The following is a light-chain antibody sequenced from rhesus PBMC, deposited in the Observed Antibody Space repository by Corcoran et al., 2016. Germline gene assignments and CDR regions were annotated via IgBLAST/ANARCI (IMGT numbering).Light chain of an antibody. CDR1: QSVSSY. CDR3: LQSSNWPRT. J-gene: IGKJ4*01. CDR2: GAS. V-gene: IGKV3-24*04. Sequence: EIVMTQSPATLALSPGERATLSCRASQSVSSYLAWYQQKPGQAPRLLVYGASSRATGIPDRFSGSGSETEFTLTISSLEPEDVGLYFCLQSSNWPRTFGGGTKVEIK.